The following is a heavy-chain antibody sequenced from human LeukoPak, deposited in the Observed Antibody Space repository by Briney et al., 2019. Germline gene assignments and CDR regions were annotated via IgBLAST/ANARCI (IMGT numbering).Heavy chain of an antibody. V-gene: IGHV4-61*02. Sequence: SETLSLTCTVSGGSISSGSYYWSWIRQPAGKGLEWIGRIYTSGSTNYNPSLKSRVTISVDTSRNQLSLKLSSVTAADTAVYYCARDILYYYDSSGYSPGGYWGQGTLVTVSS. D-gene: IGHD3-22*01. CDR3: ARDILYYYDSSGYSPGGY. CDR2: IYTSGST. J-gene: IGHJ4*02. CDR1: GGSISSGSYY.